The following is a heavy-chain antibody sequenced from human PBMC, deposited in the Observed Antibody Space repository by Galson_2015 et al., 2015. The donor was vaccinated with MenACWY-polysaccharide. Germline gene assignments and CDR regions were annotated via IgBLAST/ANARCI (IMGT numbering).Heavy chain of an antibody. CDR2: IYSGGST. D-gene: IGHD3-10*01. J-gene: IGHJ4*02. Sequence: SLRLSCAASGFTFSSYSMNWVRQAPGKGLEWVSVIYSGGSTDYADSVKGRFFISRDNSKNTLYLQMNRLRAEDTAVYYCARKFTYGLDWGQGTLVTVSS. V-gene: IGHV3-53*01. CDR3: ARKFTYGLD. CDR1: GFTFSSYS.